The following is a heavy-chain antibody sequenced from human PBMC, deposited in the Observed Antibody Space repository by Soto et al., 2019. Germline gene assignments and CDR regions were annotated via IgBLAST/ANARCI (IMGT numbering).Heavy chain of an antibody. Sequence: PGGSLRLSCAASGFTFSDYYMSWIRQAPGKGLEWVSYISSSGSTIYYADSVKGRFTISRDNAKNSLYLQMNSLRAEDTAVYYCARVPSDYYDSSGYDYGMDVWGQGTTVTVSS. CDR2: ISSSGSTI. V-gene: IGHV3-11*01. D-gene: IGHD3-22*01. CDR1: GFTFSDYY. CDR3: ARVPSDYYDSSGYDYGMDV. J-gene: IGHJ6*02.